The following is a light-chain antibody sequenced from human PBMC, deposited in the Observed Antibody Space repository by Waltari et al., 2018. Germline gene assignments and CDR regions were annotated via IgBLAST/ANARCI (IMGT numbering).Light chain of an antibody. Sequence: DIQMTQSPSSVSASMGDTVTISCRASQDILTWLAWFQQKPGTAPKLLIYGASKLKGGGPSRFSGGGSGTHVTLSISSLHPEDFATYYCQQVHSFPFTFGPGTKVDLK. V-gene: IGKV1-12*01. CDR2: GAS. CDR3: QQVHSFPFT. CDR1: QDILTW. J-gene: IGKJ3*01.